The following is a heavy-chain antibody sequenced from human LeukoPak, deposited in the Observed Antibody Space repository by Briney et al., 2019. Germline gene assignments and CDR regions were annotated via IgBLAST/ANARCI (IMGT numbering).Heavy chain of an antibody. CDR1: GFTFSSYG. J-gene: IGHJ4*02. V-gene: IGHV3-30*03. CDR3: AREVGPNGGVDY. D-gene: IGHD1-26*01. CDR2: ISYDGSNK. Sequence: GGSLRLSCAASGFTFSSYGMHWVRQAPGKGLEWVAVISYDGSNKYYADSVKGRFTISRDNSKNTLYLQMNSLRAEDTAVYYCAREVGPNGGVDYWGQGTLVTVSS.